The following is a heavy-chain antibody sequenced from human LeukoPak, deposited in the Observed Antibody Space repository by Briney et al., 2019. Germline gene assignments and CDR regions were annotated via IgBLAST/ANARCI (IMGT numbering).Heavy chain of an antibody. J-gene: IGHJ2*01. Sequence: GGSLRLSCAASGFAFNLYGMAWVRQAPGKGLEWVSGISGSAVGTYYADSVKGRFTISRDNPKHVLFLQMNNLRVEDTAVYFCAKLGTYWYFDVWGRGTLVTVSS. V-gene: IGHV3-23*01. CDR3: AKLGTYWYFDV. CDR2: ISGSAVGT. CDR1: GFAFNLYG. D-gene: IGHD3-16*01.